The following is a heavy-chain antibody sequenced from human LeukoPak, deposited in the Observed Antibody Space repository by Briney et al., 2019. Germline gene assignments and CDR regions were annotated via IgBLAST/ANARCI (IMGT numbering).Heavy chain of an antibody. CDR1: GFTFRSYA. V-gene: IGHV3-15*01. CDR3: TTDWVVATIYSFDY. Sequence: GGSLRLSCAASGFTFRSYAMSWVRQAPGKGLEWVGRIKSKTDGGTTDYAAPVKGRFTISRDDSKNTLYLQMNSLKTEDTAVYYCTTDWVVATIYSFDYWGQGTLVTVSS. J-gene: IGHJ4*02. D-gene: IGHD5-24*01. CDR2: IKSKTDGGTT.